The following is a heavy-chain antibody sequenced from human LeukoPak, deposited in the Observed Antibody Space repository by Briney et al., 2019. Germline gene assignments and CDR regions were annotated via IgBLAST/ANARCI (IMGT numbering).Heavy chain of an antibody. V-gene: IGHV1-69*13. CDR2: IIPIFGTA. CDR3: ARPQTNLYSSSWYDAFDI. J-gene: IGHJ3*02. Sequence: GASVKVSCKASGYTFTRYPMNWVRQAPGQGLEWMGGIIPIFGTANYAQKFQGRVTITADESTSTAYMELSSLRSEDTAVYYCARPQTNLYSSSWYDAFDIWGQGTMVTVSS. D-gene: IGHD6-13*01. CDR1: GYTFTRYP.